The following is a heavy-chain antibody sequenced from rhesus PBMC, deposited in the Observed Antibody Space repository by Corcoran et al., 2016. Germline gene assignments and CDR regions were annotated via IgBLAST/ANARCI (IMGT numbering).Heavy chain of an antibody. Sequence: EVQLVQSGAEVKKPGASVKISCQASGYTFTDYSLPWVRQAPGQGLELRGRVEHEDGEAIHTQKFKDRGTITADTSTDTAYMELSSLRSEDTAVEYGATSGAAACDPWGQGVLVTVSS. CDR3: ATSGAAACDP. J-gene: IGHJ4*01. CDR1: GYTFTDYS. D-gene: IGHD6-37*01. CDR2: VEHEDGEA. V-gene: IGHV1-111*02.